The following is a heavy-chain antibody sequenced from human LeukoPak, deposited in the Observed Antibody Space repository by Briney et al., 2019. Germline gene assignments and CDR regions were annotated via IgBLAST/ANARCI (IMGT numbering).Heavy chain of an antibody. CDR3: ARAGYYYDSSGHFDY. CDR1: GFTFSSYS. Sequence: GGSLRLSCAASGFTFSSYSMNWVRQAPGKGLEWVSYISSSSCTIYYADSVKGRFTISRDNAKNSLYLQMNSLRAEDTAVYYCARAGYYYDSSGHFDYWGQGTLVTVSS. J-gene: IGHJ4*02. CDR2: ISSSSCTI. V-gene: IGHV3-48*04. D-gene: IGHD3-22*01.